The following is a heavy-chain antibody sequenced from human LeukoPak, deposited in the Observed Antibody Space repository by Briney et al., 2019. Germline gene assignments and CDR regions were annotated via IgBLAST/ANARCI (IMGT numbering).Heavy chain of an antibody. J-gene: IGHJ4*02. CDR2: INPNSGGT. V-gene: IGHV1-2*02. Sequence: ASVKVSCKASGYTFTGYYMHWVRPAPGQGLEWMGWINPNSGGTNYAQKFQDRVTMTRDTSISTAYMELSRLRSDDTAVYYCARVYYDSSGFFDYWGQGTLVTVSS. CDR3: ARVYYDSSGFFDY. CDR1: GYTFTGYY. D-gene: IGHD3-22*01.